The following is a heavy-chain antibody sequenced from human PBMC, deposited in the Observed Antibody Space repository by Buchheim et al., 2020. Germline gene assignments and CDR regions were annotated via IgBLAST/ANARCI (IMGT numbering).Heavy chain of an antibody. CDR3: ARERQKVLWFDP. V-gene: IGHV3-48*02. Sequence: DVQLVESGGDLVQPGGSLRLSCVGSGFTFSNHWMTWVRQAPGKGLEWVSYISSSSSTIYYADSVKGRFTISRDNAKNSLYLQMNSLRDEDTAVYYCARERQKVLWFDPWGQGTL. CDR1: GFTFSNHW. J-gene: IGHJ5*02. D-gene: IGHD2/OR15-2a*01. CDR2: ISSSSSTI.